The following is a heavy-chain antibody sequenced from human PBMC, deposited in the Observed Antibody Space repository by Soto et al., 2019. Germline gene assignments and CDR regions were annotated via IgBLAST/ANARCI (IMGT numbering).Heavy chain of an antibody. CDR1: GGSFSGYY. V-gene: IGHV4-34*01. J-gene: IGHJ6*02. Sequence: QVQLQQWGAGRLKPSETLSLTCAVYGGSFSGYYWSWIRQPPGKGLEWIGEINHSGSTNYNPSLKSRVTISVDTSKNQFSLKLSSVTAADTAVYYCARGRNLRWCMLSEACYYYYGMDVWGQGTTVTVSS. D-gene: IGHD2-8*02. CDR3: ARGRNLRWCMLSEACYYYYGMDV. CDR2: INHSGST.